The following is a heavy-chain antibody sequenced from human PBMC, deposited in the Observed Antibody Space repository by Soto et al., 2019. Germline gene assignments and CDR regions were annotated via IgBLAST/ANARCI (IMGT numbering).Heavy chain of an antibody. J-gene: IGHJ5*02. D-gene: IGHD4-4*01. CDR1: GYTITNYF. CDR3: AREALRRGYSNFPPFDP. CDR2: VNPSTGAI. V-gene: IGHV1-46*01. Sequence: ASVKVSCKASGYTITNYFLHWVRQSPGQGLQWMGVVNPSTGAISYAQMFRGRVTMTRDTFTRTVYMELSSLNSEDTAVYYCAREALRRGYSNFPPFDPWGQGTQVTVSS.